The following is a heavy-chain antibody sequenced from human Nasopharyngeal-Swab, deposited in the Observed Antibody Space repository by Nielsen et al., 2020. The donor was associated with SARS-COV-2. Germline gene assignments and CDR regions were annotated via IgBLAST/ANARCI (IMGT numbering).Heavy chain of an antibody. Sequence: GESLKISCAASGFSISGYWMHWVRQAPGKGLVWVSRISSDGGANYADSATGRVTISRDNAKNSLYLQMNSLRAEDTAVYYCARDGNLRTVRYFDLWGRGSLVTVSS. CDR1: GFSISGYW. D-gene: IGHD4-17*01. J-gene: IGHJ2*01. CDR2: ISSDGGA. CDR3: ARDGNLRTVRYFDL. V-gene: IGHV3-74*01.